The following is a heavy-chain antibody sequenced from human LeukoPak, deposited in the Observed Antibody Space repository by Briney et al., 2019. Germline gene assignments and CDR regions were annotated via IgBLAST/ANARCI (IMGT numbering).Heavy chain of an antibody. Sequence: PSETLSLTCTVSGGSISSGGYYWSWIRQHPGKGLEWIGYIYYSGSTNYNPSLKSRVTISVDTSKNQFSLKLSSLTPADTTVYSGARQISNYGAFYFDYWGQGTLVTVSS. CDR3: ARQISNYGAFYFDY. CDR1: GGSISSGGYY. V-gene: IGHV4-61*08. D-gene: IGHD3-10*01. J-gene: IGHJ4*02. CDR2: IYYSGST.